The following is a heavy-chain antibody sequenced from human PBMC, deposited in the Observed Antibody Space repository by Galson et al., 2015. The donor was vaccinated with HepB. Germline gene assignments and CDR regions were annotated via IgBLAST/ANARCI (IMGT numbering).Heavy chain of an antibody. Sequence: SLRLSCAASGFTFDDYTMHWVRQAPGKGLEWVSLISWDGGSTYYADSVKGRFTISRDNSKNSLYLQMNSLRTEDTALYYCAKSPQKGTRRYYFDYWGQGTLVTVSS. CDR2: ISWDGGST. CDR1: GFTFDDYT. J-gene: IGHJ4*02. CDR3: AKSPQKGTRRYYFDY. V-gene: IGHV3-43*01.